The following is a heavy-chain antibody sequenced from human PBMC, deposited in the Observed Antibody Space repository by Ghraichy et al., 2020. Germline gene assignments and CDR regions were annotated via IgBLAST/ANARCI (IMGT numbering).Heavy chain of an antibody. J-gene: IGHJ4*02. CDR2: ISSSSSYT. CDR3: ARDSRGIGVVVAIDY. D-gene: IGHD2-15*01. Sequence: GGSLRLSCAASGFTFSDYYMSWIRQAPGKGLEWVSYISSSSSYTNYADSVKGRFTISRDNAKNSLYLQMNSLRAEDTAVYYCARDSRGIGVVVAIDYWGQGTLVTVSS. CDR1: GFTFSDYY. V-gene: IGHV3-11*06.